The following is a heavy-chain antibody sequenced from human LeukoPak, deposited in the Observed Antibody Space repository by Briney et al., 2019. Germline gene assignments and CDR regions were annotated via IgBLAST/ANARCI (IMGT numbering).Heavy chain of an antibody. CDR1: GGSISSGGYY. CDR3: ARTYNWNDGGNFDY. J-gene: IGHJ4*02. D-gene: IGHD1-1*01. Sequence: SETLSLTCTVSGGSISSGGYYWSWIRQHPGKGLEWIGYIYYSGSTYYNPSLKSRVTISVDTSKNQFSLKLSSVTAADTAVYYCARTYNWNDGGNFDYWGQGTLVTVSS. V-gene: IGHV4-31*03. CDR2: IYYSGST.